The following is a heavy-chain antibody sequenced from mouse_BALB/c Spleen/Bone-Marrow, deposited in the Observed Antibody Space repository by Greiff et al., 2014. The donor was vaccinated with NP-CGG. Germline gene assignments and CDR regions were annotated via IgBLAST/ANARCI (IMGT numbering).Heavy chain of an antibody. CDR3: ARGSYYYGSSSPWFAY. V-gene: IGHV1S41*01. Sequence: DLVKPGASVKLSCKASGYTFTSYWINWIKQRPGQGLEWIGRIPPGSGATYYNEMCKGKATLTVDTSPTTAYIQLSSLSSEDSAVYFCARGSYYYGSSSPWFAYWGQGTLVTVSA. D-gene: IGHD1-1*01. J-gene: IGHJ3*01. CDR2: IPPGSGAT. CDR1: GYTFTSYW.